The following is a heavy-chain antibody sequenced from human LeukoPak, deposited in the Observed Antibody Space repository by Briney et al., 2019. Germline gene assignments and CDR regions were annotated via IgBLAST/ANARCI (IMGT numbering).Heavy chain of an antibody. J-gene: IGHJ4*02. D-gene: IGHD6-19*01. CDR3: ARSPGSGAFY. CDR2: ISGSGGST. V-gene: IGHV3-23*01. Sequence: PGGSLRLSCAASGFTFSSYAMGWVRQAPGKGLEWVSAISGSGGSTYYADSVKGRFTISRDNSKNTLYLQMNSLRAEDTAAYYCARSPGSGAFYWGQGTLVTVSS. CDR1: GFTFSSYA.